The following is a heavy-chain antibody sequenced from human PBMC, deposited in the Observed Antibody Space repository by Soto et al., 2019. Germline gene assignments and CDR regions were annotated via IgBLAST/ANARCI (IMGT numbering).Heavy chain of an antibody. CDR1: GFTFSSYA. CDR2: ISYDGSNK. CDR3: ARGQPRNEYCSSTSCYGPFDY. J-gene: IGHJ4*02. Sequence: GGSLRLSCAASGFTFSSYAMHWVRQAPGKGLEWVAVISYDGSNKYYADSVKGRFTISRDNSKNTLYLQMNSLRAEDTAVYYCARGQPRNEYCSSTSCYGPFDYWGQGTLVTVSS. V-gene: IGHV3-30-3*01. D-gene: IGHD2-2*01.